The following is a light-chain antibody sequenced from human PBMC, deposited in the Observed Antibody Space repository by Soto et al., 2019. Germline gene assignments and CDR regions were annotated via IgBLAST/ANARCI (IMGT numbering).Light chain of an antibody. CDR1: QSVNRRY. CDR2: GAY. J-gene: IGKJ2*01. CDR3: QQYGSSPYT. Sequence: EIVLTQSPGTLSLSPGERATLSCRASQSVNRRYLAWYQQKPGQAPRLLIYGAYSRATGIPDRFSGTGSGTDFALIINRLEPEDFAVYYWQQYGSSPYTFGLGTKLEIK. V-gene: IGKV3-20*01.